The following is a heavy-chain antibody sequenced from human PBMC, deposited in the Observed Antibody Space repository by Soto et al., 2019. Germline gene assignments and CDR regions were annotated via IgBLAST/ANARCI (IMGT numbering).Heavy chain of an antibody. CDR3: ARGSATSAYFDY. D-gene: IGHD6-25*01. CDR1: GFTFGSSA. J-gene: IGHJ4*02. CDR2: ISSDGSNT. V-gene: IGHV3-30-3*01. Sequence: QVQLVESGGGVVQPGTSLRLSCAASGFTFGSSALHWVRQAPGKGLEWVAVISSDGSNTYSADSVKGRFTISRDNCKNALYLQMTSLKAEDTAVYYWARGSATSAYFDYWGQGKLVTVSS.